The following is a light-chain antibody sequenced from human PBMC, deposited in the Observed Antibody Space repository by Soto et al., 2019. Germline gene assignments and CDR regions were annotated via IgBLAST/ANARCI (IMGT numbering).Light chain of an antibody. CDR3: SSYAVTNIFV. V-gene: IGLV2-8*01. CDR1: ISDVGGYNY. J-gene: IGLJ1*01. CDR2: EVS. Sequence: QSPLPQPASGCGSPGQSFTISCTGTISDVGGYNYVSWYQQHPGKAPKVIIYEVSKRPSGVPDRFSGSKSGSTASLTVSGLQAQAEADYYCSSYAVTNIFVFGTGTKVTVL.